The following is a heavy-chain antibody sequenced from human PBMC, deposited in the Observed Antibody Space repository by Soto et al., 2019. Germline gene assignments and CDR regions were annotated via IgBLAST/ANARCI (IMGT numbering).Heavy chain of an antibody. D-gene: IGHD2-21*02. CDR3: AALTACYWNFSI. Sequence: SETLSLTCTVSGDSITAGGHYWACIRQHREKGLEWLGYFHYSGTTDYNPSLKSRLGASVDTSKNQFPLRLSSVTAAATAIYYCAALTACYWNFSIWGSGTRGIVSS. V-gene: IGHV4-31*03. CDR1: GDSITAGGHY. J-gene: IGHJ2*01. CDR2: FHYSGTT.